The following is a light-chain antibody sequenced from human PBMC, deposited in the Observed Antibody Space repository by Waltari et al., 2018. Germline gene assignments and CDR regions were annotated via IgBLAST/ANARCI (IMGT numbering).Light chain of an antibody. CDR2: DAS. J-gene: IGKJ4*01. CDR3: QQRDSLLVT. CDR1: QSVSSY. V-gene: IGKV3-11*01. Sequence: EIVLTQSPATLSLSPGERATLSCRPSQSVSSYLAWYQQKPGQAPRLLLYDASNRAAGIPARFSGSGSGTDFTLTISSLEPEDFAVYYCQQRDSLLVTFGGGTKVQI.